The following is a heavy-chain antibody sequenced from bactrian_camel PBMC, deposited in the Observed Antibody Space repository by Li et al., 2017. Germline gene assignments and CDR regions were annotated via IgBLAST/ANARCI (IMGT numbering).Heavy chain of an antibody. D-gene: IGHD2*01. CDR1: GYAYSDGYC. Sequence: QLVESGGGSVQTGGSLRLSCVVSGYAYSDGYCLGWFRQAPGKEREGVAQMYSGESSTYYADSVKGRFTISHDNAKRTLYLQMNSLKPEDTAMYYCVADCEFRYGHFDFNIGSRGQGTQVTVSS. CDR2: MYSGESST. CDR3: VADCEFRYGHFDFNIGS. V-gene: IGHV3S28*01. J-gene: IGHJ4*01.